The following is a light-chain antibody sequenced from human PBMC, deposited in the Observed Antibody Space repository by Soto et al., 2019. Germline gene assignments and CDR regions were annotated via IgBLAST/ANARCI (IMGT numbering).Light chain of an antibody. J-gene: IGKJ1*01. V-gene: IGKV1-5*01. CDR2: DAS. Sequence: DIQMTQSPSTLSASVGDRVTITCRASQTISTWMAWYQQKPGKAPKLLVYDASTLQSGVASRFSGSGSGTEFTLTISSLQPDDFAIYYCQHYKSYPWTFGQGTRWIS. CDR3: QHYKSYPWT. CDR1: QTISTW.